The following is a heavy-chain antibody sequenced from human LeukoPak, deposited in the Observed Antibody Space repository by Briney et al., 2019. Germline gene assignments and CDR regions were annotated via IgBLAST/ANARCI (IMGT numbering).Heavy chain of an antibody. Sequence: SETLSLTCAVYGGSFSGYYWSWIRQPPGKGLEWIGEINHSGSTNYNPSLKSRVTILVDTSKNQFSLKLSSVTAADTAVYYCARGRSGYSYGYGNWFDPWGQGTLVTVSS. J-gene: IGHJ5*02. CDR1: GGSFSGYY. CDR3: ARGRSGYSYGYGNWFDP. D-gene: IGHD5-18*01. V-gene: IGHV4-34*01. CDR2: INHSGST.